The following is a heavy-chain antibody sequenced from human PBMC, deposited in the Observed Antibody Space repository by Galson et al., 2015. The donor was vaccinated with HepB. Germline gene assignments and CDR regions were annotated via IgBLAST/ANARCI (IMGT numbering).Heavy chain of an antibody. Sequence: SLRLSCAASGFTFSSYAMSWVRQAPGKGLEWVSVIYSGGSTNYADSVKGRFTISRDNSKNTLYLQMNSLRAEDTAVYYCARSRDGYNYFGSSGNWYFELWGRGTLVTVSS. CDR3: ARSRDGYNYFGSSGNWYFEL. CDR1: GFTFSSYA. V-gene: IGHV3-66*01. CDR2: IYSGGST. D-gene: IGHD5-24*01. J-gene: IGHJ2*01.